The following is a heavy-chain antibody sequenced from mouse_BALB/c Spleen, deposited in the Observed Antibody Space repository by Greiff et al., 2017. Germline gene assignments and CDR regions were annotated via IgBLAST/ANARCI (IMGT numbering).Heavy chain of an antibody. J-gene: IGHJ3*01. D-gene: IGHD2-4*01. CDR1: GFTFSSYA. CDR2: ISSGGST. V-gene: IGHV5-6-5*01. CDR3: ARDYYDYDGFAY. Sequence: DVKLVESGGGLVKPGGSLKLSCAASGFTFSSYAMSWVRQTPEKRLEWVASISSGGSTYYPDSVKGRFTISRDNARNILYLQMSSLRSEDTAMYYCARDYYDYDGFAYWGQGTLVTVSA.